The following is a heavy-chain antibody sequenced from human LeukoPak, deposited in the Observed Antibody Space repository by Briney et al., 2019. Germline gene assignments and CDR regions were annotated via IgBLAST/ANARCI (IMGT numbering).Heavy chain of an antibody. CDR1: GFTFSSYG. CDR2: IWSDGSTD. D-gene: IGHD2-15*01. V-gene: IGHV3-33*06. J-gene: IGHJ5*02. CDR3: GKGAKVAGSVAQNWVDT. Sequence: GGSLRLSCAASGFTFSSYGMHWVRQAPGTGLEWVAVIWSDGSTDHYTDSVKGRFTISRDNSRNALHLQMNSLRVEDTAIYYCGKGAKVAGSVAQNWVDTWGQGTLAPASS.